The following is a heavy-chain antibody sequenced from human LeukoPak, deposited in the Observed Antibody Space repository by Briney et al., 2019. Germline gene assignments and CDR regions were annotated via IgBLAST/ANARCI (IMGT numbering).Heavy chain of an antibody. D-gene: IGHD3-9*01. CDR1: GYTFTSYG. Sequence: ASAKVSCKASGYTFTSYGISWVRQAPGQRLEWMGWISAYNGNTNYAQKLQGRVTMTTDTSTSTAYMELRSLRSDDTAVYYCARDRERDVLRYFHGMDVWGQGTTVTVSS. V-gene: IGHV1-18*01. J-gene: IGHJ6*02. CDR3: ARDRERDVLRYFHGMDV. CDR2: ISAYNGNT.